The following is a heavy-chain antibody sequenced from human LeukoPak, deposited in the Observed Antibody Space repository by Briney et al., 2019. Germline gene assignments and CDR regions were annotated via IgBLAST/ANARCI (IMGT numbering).Heavy chain of an antibody. D-gene: IGHD1-26*01. J-gene: IGHJ4*02. CDR3: ARRTSSPVGAIDY. V-gene: IGHV4-39*01. CDR1: GGSISISDYY. Sequence: SETLSLTCIVSGGSISISDYYWGWIRQPPGKGLEWIGSISYSGTYHNPSLKSRLTISVDTPKNQFSLTLTSVAAADTAVYYCARRTSSPVGAIDYWGQGTLVTVSS. CDR2: ISYSGT.